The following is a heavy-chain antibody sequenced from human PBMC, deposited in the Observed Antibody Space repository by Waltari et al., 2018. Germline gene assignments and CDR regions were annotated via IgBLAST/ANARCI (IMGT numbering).Heavy chain of an antibody. Sequence: QVQLVQSGAEVKKPGASVKVSCKASGYTFTGYYMPWVRQATGQGLEWMGWINPNSGGTNYAQKFQGRVTMTRDTSISTAYMEMSRLRSDDTAVYYCAREGDDWTGPGAYNWFDPWGQGTLVTVSS. D-gene: IGHD3-9*01. V-gene: IGHV1-2*02. J-gene: IGHJ5*02. CDR1: GYTFTGYY. CDR2: INPNSGGT. CDR3: AREGDDWTGPGAYNWFDP.